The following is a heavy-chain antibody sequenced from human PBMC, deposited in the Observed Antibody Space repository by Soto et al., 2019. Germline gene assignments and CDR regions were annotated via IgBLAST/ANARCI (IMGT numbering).Heavy chain of an antibody. Sequence: SLRLSCAASGFNFDDYAMHWVRQIPGKGLEWVSGITWDRGSIGYADSAEGRFTISRDNSKSTVYLQMNSLRAEDTAIYYCAKDTYYYDSSGYYVFDYWGQGALVTVSS. J-gene: IGHJ4*02. CDR3: AKDTYYYDSSGYYVFDY. CDR2: ITWDRGSI. V-gene: IGHV3-9*01. CDR1: GFNFDDYA. D-gene: IGHD3-22*01.